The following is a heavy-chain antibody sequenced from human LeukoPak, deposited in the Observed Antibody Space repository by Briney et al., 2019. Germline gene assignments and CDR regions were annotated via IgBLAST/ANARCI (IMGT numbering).Heavy chain of an antibody. CDR3: AREHIVVVTAPFDI. J-gene: IGHJ3*02. Sequence: ASVKVSCKASGYTFTGYYMHWVRQPPAQGLEWVGIINPSGGSTSYAQKLQGRVTMTRDMYKSTVYMELSSLRSEDTAVYYCAREHIVVVTAPFDIWGQGTMVTVSS. CDR1: GYTFTGYY. D-gene: IGHD2-21*02. V-gene: IGHV1-46*04. CDR2: INPSGGST.